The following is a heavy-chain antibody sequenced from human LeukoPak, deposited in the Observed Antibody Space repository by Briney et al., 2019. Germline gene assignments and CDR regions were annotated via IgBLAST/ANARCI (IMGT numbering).Heavy chain of an antibody. D-gene: IGHD3-22*01. CDR3: ANLRGYYYDSSGYSFDY. CDR1: GFTFSSYA. Sequence: GGSLRLSCAASGFTFSSYAMSWVRQAPGKGLEWVSAISGSGGSTYYADSVKGRFTISRDNSKNTLYLQMNSLRAEDKAVYYCANLRGYYYDSSGYSFDYWGQGTLVTVSS. V-gene: IGHV3-23*01. CDR2: ISGSGGST. J-gene: IGHJ4*02.